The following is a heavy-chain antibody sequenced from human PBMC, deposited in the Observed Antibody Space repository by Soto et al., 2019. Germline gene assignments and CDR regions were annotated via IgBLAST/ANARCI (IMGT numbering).Heavy chain of an antibody. V-gene: IGHV3-21*01. D-gene: IGHD5-12*01. CDR1: GFTFSSYS. CDR3: ARGSGYDYSPDFDY. J-gene: IGHJ4*02. CDR2: ISSSSSYI. Sequence: GGSLRLSCAASGFTFSSYSMNWVRQAPGKGLEWVSSISSSSSYIYYADSVKGRFTISRDNAKNSLYLQMNSLRAEDTAVYYCARGSGYDYSPDFDYWGQGTLVTVSS.